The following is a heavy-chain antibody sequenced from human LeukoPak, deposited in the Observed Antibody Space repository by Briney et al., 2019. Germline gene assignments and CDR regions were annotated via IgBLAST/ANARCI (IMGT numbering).Heavy chain of an antibody. J-gene: IGHJ4*02. V-gene: IGHV3-15*01. D-gene: IGHD2-2*01. Sequence: TGGSLRLSCAASGFTFSNAWLSWVRQAPGMGLEWVGRIKSKTDGGTTDYAAPVRGRFTISGDDSKNTLYLQMNSLRAEDTAVYYCAKDLDCSSTSCYPDYWGQGTLVTVSS. CDR2: IKSKTDGGTT. CDR1: GFTFSNAW. CDR3: AKDLDCSSTSCYPDY.